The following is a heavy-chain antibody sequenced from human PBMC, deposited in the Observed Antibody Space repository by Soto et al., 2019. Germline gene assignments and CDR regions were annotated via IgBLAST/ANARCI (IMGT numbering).Heavy chain of an antibody. V-gene: IGHV3-53*02. J-gene: IGHJ4*02. CDR1: GFIVSSSY. D-gene: IGHD6-13*01. Sequence: DVQLVETGGGLIQPGGSLRLSCAASGFIVSSSYMSWVRQSPGKGLEWVSVIYSDGRTYYAGSVKGRFTISRDNSKNTLYLQMNSLSAEDTAVYYCARCSGWYGQCYFDCWGQGTRVTVSS. CDR2: IYSDGRT. CDR3: ARCSGWYGQCYFDC.